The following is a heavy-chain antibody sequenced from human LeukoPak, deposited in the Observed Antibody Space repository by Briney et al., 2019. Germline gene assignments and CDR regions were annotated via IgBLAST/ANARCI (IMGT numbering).Heavy chain of an antibody. V-gene: IGHV1-69*04. CDR3: ARERGKLRYFDWLSDYYYGMDV. CDR2: IIPILGIA. CDR1: GGTFSSYA. D-gene: IGHD3-9*01. J-gene: IGHJ6*02. Sequence: ASVKVSCKASGGTFSSYAISWVRQAPGQGLEWMGRIIPILGIANYAQKFQGRVTITADKSTSTAYMELSSLRSEDTAVYYCARERGKLRYFDWLSDYYYGMDVWGQGTTVTVSS.